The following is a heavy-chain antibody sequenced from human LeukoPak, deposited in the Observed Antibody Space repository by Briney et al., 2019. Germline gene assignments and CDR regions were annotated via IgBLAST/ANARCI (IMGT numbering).Heavy chain of an antibody. CDR3: ARDDFVVVPAAMVDYYYYMDV. CDR2: IVVGSGNT. J-gene: IGHJ6*03. CDR1: GFTFTSSA. Sequence: GASVKVSCKASGFTFTSSAVQWVRQARGQRLEWIGWIVVGSGNTNYAQKFQERVTITRDMSTSTAYMELSSLRSEDTAVYYCARDDFVVVPAAMVDYYYYMDVWGKGTTVTVSS. D-gene: IGHD2-2*01. V-gene: IGHV1-58*01.